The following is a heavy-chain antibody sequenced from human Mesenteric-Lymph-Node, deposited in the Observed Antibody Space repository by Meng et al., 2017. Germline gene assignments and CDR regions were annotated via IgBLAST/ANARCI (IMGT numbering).Heavy chain of an antibody. V-gene: IGHV4-59*01. CDR1: GGSISSYY. CDR3: ARDGSSSGVFVDGYDY. D-gene: IGHD6-13*01. J-gene: IGHJ4*02. CDR2: IYYSGST. Sequence: SETLSLTCTVSGGSISSYYWSWIRQPPGKGLEWIGYIYYSGSTNYNPSLKSRVTISVDTSKNQFSLKLSSVTAADTAVYYCARDGSSSGVFVDGYDYWGQGTLVTVSS.